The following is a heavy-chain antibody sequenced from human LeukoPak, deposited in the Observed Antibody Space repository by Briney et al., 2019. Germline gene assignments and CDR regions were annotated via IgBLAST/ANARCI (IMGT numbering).Heavy chain of an antibody. V-gene: IGHV3-30*18. D-gene: IGHD2-2*01. J-gene: IGHJ4*02. CDR2: ISYDGSNK. CDR3: AQDFKSDSTPTLLPVY. Sequence: GGSLRLSCAASGFTFSSYGMHWVRQAPGKGLEWVAVISYDGSNKYYADSVKGRFTISRDNSKNTLYLQMNSLRAEDTAVYYCAQDFKSDSTPTLLPVYWGQGTLVTVSS. CDR1: GFTFSSYG.